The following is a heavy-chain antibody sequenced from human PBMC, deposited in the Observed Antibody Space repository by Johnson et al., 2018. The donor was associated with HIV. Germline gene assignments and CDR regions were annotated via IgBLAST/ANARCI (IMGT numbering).Heavy chain of an antibody. CDR1: GFTLSSYG. V-gene: IGHV3-30*18. CDR3: AKDHAHRRGYSSSNI. D-gene: IGHD3-22*01. J-gene: IGHJ3*02. CDR2: ISYDGSNK. Sequence: QMQLVESGGGVVQPGRSLRLSCAASGFTLSSYGMHWVRQAPGKGLEWVAVISYDGSNKYYADSVKGRFTISRDNSKNTLYLQMNSLRAEDTAVYYCAKDHAHRRGYSSSNIWGQGTMVTVSS.